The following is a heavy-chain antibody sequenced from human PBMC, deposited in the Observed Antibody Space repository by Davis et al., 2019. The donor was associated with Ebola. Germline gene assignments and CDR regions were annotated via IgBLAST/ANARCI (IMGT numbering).Heavy chain of an antibody. CDR2: IKQDGSEK. Sequence: GGSLRLSCAASGFTFSSYWMSWVRQAPGKGLEWVANIKQDGSEKYYVDSVKGQFTISRDNAKNSLYLQMNSLRAEDTAVYYCARATAGDVRFLEWLSWWFDPWGQGTLVTVSS. CDR3: ARATAGDVRFLEWLSWWFDP. D-gene: IGHD3-3*01. J-gene: IGHJ5*02. V-gene: IGHV3-7*01. CDR1: GFTFSSYW.